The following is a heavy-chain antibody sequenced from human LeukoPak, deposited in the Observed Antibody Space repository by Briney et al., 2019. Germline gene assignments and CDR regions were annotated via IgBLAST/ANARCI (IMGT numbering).Heavy chain of an antibody. J-gene: IGHJ6*02. CDR2: IYSGGST. CDR1: GFTVSSYY. CDR3: ARDNVAPTYGMDV. D-gene: IGHD2-8*01. V-gene: IGHV3-66*01. Sequence: GGSLRLSCAASGFTVSSYYMIWVRQAPGKGLEWVSVIYSGGSTYYADSVKDRFTISRDNSKNTLYLQMNSLRADDTSVYYCARDNVAPTYGMDVWGQGTTVTVSS.